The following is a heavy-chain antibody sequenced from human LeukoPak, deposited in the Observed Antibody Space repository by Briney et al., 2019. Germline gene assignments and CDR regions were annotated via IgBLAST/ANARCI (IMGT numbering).Heavy chain of an antibody. D-gene: IGHD4-17*01. J-gene: IGHJ4*02. CDR1: EFTFSSYS. V-gene: IGHV3-21*01. Sequence: PGGSLRLSCAASEFTFSSYSMNWVRQAPGKGLEWVSSISSSSIYIYYADSVKGRFTISRDNAKNSLFLHMNSLRAEDTAVYYCARGRVNYGRDFDYWGQGTLVTVAS. CDR2: ISSSSIYI. CDR3: ARGRVNYGRDFDY.